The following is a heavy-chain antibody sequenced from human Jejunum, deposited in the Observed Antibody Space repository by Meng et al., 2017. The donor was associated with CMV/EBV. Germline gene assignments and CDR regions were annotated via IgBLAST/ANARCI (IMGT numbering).Heavy chain of an antibody. CDR1: GGSISSTSCY. V-gene: IGHV4-39*07. CDR2: VYYSGNT. CDR3: ARDALREGYFDL. Sequence: QRELRGSGRGLGKPSETLSLTCTVDGGSISSTSCYWVWIRQPPGKVLEWIGGVYYSGNTYYNRSLKSRVTLSVDTSKNQFSLKLNSVTAADTAVYHCARDALREGYFDLWGRGTLVTVAS. D-gene: IGHD4-17*01. J-gene: IGHJ2*01.